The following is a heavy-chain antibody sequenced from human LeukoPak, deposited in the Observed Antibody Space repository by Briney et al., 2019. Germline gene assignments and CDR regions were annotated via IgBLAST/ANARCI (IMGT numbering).Heavy chain of an antibody. CDR1: GFTFSSYA. CDR2: ISGSGGST. Sequence: PGGSLRLSCAASGFTFSSYAMSWVRQAPGEGLEWVSAISGSGGSTYYADSVKGRFTISRDNSKNTLYLQMNSLRAEDTAVYYCAKLVREPFLFDYWGQGTLVTVSS. D-gene: IGHD1-14*01. CDR3: AKLVREPFLFDY. J-gene: IGHJ4*02. V-gene: IGHV3-23*01.